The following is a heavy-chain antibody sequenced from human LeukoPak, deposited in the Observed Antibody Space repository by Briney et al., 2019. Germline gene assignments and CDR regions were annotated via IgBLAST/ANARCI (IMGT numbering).Heavy chain of an antibody. V-gene: IGHV1-46*01. J-gene: IGHJ4*02. CDR3: ARAYYDFWSGYLGDY. CDR2: INPSGGNT. CDR1: GYTFTSYY. D-gene: IGHD3-3*01. Sequence: ASVKVSCKASGYTFTSYYMHWVRQAPGQGLEWMGIINPSGGNTNYAQKFQGRVTMTRDTSTSTVYMELSSLRSEDTAVYYCARAYYDFWSGYLGDYWGQGTLVTVSS.